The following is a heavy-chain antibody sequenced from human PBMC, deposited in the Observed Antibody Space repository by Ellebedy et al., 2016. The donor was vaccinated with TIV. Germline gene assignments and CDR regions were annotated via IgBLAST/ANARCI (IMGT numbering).Heavy chain of an antibody. CDR2: INPNNGGT. J-gene: IGHJ4*02. CDR1: GFTLTDYY. D-gene: IGHD7-27*01. Sequence: ASVKVSCXASGFTLTDYYMHWVRQAPGQGLEWMGWINPNNGGTKYAQKFQGRVTMTRDTSIHTAYMDLNKLSSDDTAVYYCARDWDAHGDRSDFDLWGQGTLVTVSS. V-gene: IGHV1-2*02. CDR3: ARDWDAHGDRSDFDL.